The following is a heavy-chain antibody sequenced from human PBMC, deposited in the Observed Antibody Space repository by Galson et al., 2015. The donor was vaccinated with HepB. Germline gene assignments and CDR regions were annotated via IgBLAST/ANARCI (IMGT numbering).Heavy chain of an antibody. Sequence: SLRLSCAASGFTFSGSAMHWVRQASGKGLEWVGRIRSKANSYATAYAASVKGRFTISRDDSKNTAYLQMNSLKTEDTAVYYCTRLSSASPHDYWGQGTLVTVSS. CDR2: IRSKANSYAT. CDR1: GFTFSGSA. J-gene: IGHJ4*02. CDR3: TRLSSASPHDY. V-gene: IGHV3-73*01.